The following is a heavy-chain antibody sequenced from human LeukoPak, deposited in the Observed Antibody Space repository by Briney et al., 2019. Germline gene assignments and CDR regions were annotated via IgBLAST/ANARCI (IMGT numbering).Heavy chain of an antibody. J-gene: IGHJ6*02. CDR2: ISGNAGST. D-gene: IGHD3-22*01. CDR1: GFTLSSYA. Sequence: GGSLRLSCAASGFTLSSYAMSWVRQAPGKGLEWVSLISGNAGSTYYADSVKGRFTISRDITKNTLYLQMNSLRAEDTAVYYCARDRGDYYDSSGYWAYYYGMDVWGQGTTVTVSS. CDR3: ARDRGDYYDSSGYWAYYYGMDV. V-gene: IGHV3-23*01.